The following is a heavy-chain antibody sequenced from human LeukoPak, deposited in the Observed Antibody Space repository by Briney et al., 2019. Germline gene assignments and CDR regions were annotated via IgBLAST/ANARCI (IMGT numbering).Heavy chain of an antibody. CDR2: INHSGST. Sequence: PGGSLRLSCAASGFTVSSNYMSWIRQPPGKGLEWIGEINHSGSTNYNPSLKSRVTISVDTSKNQFSLKLSSVSAADTAVYYCARTSWLVPDYWGQGTLVTVSS. J-gene: IGHJ4*02. CDR1: GFTVSSNY. V-gene: IGHV4-34*01. CDR3: ARTSWLVPDY. D-gene: IGHD6-19*01.